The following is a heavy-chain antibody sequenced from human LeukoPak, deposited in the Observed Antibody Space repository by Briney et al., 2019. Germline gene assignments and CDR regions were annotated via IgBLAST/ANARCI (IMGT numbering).Heavy chain of an antibody. D-gene: IGHD3-22*01. CDR3: ARDYYDNPGYQYFHY. J-gene: IGHJ1*01. V-gene: IGHV1-18*01. CDR2: INVYDGAT. CDR1: GYIFSSYG. Sequence: ASVKVPCKASGYIFSSYGINWLRQAPGQGLEWMGWINVYDGATNYAQKFQGRLTMTTDTSTTTGSMELRSLTSDDTAVYYCARDYYDNPGYQYFHYWGQGTLVTVSS.